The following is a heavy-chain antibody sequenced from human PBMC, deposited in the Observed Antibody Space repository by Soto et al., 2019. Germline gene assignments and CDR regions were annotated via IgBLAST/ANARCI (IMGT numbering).Heavy chain of an antibody. D-gene: IGHD3-22*01. CDR2: IYHGGST. Sequence: SETLSLTCAVSGDSISSGYHWAWIRQPPGKGLEWVASIYHGGSTYYNPSLNSRVTLSIDMTNNHVSLILNSVTAADTAVYYCARVSSSGYYYVDWFDPGGQGTLVT. CDR3: ARVSSSGYYYVDWFDP. J-gene: IGHJ5*02. V-gene: IGHV4-38-2*01. CDR1: GDSISSGYH.